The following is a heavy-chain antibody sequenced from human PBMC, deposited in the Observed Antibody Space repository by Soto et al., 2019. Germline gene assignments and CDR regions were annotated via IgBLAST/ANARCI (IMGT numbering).Heavy chain of an antibody. Sequence: SETLSLTCAVSGYSISSGYYWGWLRQPPGEGLEWIGSIFYSGSTFYNPSLNSRVTMSLDTSNNSFSLQLKSVTAADTAVYFCARLVVVAPVANVWGQGTLVTVSS. D-gene: IGHD2-2*01. J-gene: IGHJ4*02. CDR1: GYSISSGYY. CDR2: IFYSGST. V-gene: IGHV4-38-2*01. CDR3: ARLVVVAPVANV.